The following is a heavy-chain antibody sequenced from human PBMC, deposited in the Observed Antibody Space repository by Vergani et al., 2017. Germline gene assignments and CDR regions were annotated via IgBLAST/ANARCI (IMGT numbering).Heavy chain of an antibody. Sequence: QVQLVHSGAEVTKPGSSVKVSCKASGGTFSSYTISWVRQAPGQGLEWMGRIIPILGIANYAQKFQGRVTITADKSTSTAYMELSSLRSEDTAVYYCARSRIAVAGTLDYWGQGTLVTVSS. CDR1: GGTFSSYT. CDR2: IIPILGIA. J-gene: IGHJ4*02. V-gene: IGHV1-69*02. D-gene: IGHD6-19*01. CDR3: ARSRIAVAGTLDY.